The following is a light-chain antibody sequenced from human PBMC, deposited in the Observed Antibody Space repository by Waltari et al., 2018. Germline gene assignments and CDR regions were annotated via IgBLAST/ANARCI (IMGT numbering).Light chain of an antibody. V-gene: IGLV2-23*02. CDR2: EVT. Sequence: QSALTPPASVSGSPGQSITISCTGINSVSGNYNLFSWYHHHPGKAPKVMIYEVTKRPSGVSNRFSGSKSGNTASLTISGLQAEDEADYYCCSYAGSTTSVMFGGGTKLTVL. CDR3: CSYAGSTTSVM. CDR1: NSVSGNYNL. J-gene: IGLJ3*02.